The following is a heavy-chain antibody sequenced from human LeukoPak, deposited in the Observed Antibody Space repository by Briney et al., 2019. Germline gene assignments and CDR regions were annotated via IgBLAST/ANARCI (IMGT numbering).Heavy chain of an antibody. CDR1: GYTFTGYY. J-gene: IGHJ6*03. CDR3: ARRQRGLRNYYYYMDV. CDR2: INPSGGST. Sequence: ASVKVSCKASGYTFTGYYMHWVRQAPGQGLEWMGIINPSGGSTSYAQKLQGRVTMTTDTSTSTAYMELSSLRSEDTAVYYCARRQRGLRNYYYYMDVWGKGTTVTISS. D-gene: IGHD4-17*01. V-gene: IGHV1-46*01.